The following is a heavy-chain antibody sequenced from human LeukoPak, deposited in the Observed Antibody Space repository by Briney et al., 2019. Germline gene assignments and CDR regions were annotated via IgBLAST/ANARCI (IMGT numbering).Heavy chain of an antibody. CDR1: GFTFSSSA. J-gene: IGHJ6*04. CDR3: AELGITMIGGV. CDR2: ISGSGGTT. Sequence: GGSLRLSCAASGFTFSSSAMSWVRQAPGKGLEWVSGISGSGGTTHYADSVKGRFTISRDNSKNTLYLQMNSLRAEDTAVYYCAELGITMIGGVWGKGTTVTISS. V-gene: IGHV3-23*01. D-gene: IGHD3-10*02.